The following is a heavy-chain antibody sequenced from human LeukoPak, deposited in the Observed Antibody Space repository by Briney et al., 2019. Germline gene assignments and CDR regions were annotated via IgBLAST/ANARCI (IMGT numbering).Heavy chain of an antibody. V-gene: IGHV3-64D*06. Sequence: GGSLRLSCSASGFTFSSYAMHWVRQAPGKGLEYVSAISSNGGSTYYADSVKGRFTISRDNSKNTLYLQMSSLRAEDTAVYYCVKDRGAVAGTLIPYYFDYWGQGTLVTVSS. CDR2: ISSNGGST. D-gene: IGHD6-19*01. J-gene: IGHJ4*02. CDR1: GFTFSSYA. CDR3: VKDRGAVAGTLIPYYFDY.